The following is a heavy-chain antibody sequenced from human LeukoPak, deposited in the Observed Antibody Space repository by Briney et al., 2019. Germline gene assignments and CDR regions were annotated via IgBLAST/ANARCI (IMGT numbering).Heavy chain of an antibody. D-gene: IGHD6-19*01. CDR3: ARSGYSSGWYYFDY. J-gene: IGHJ4*02. CDR1: GFTFSTYW. CDR2: INTDGRSS. Sequence: GGSLRLSCAASGFTFSTYWMDWVRQAPGKGLEWVSRINTDGRSSSQADSVRGRFTTSRDNAKSTLYLQMNSLRAEDTAVYYCARSGYSSGWYYFDYWGQGTLVTVSS. V-gene: IGHV3-74*01.